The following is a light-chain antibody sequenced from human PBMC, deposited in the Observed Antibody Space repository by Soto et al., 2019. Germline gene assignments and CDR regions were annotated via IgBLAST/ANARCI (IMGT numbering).Light chain of an antibody. J-gene: IGLJ1*01. CDR3: SSFTTTSTHV. CDR2: SVS. Sequence: QSALSQPASVSGSPGQSITISCSGGSGDVGGYNYVSWFQHHSGKAPKLIIYSVSYRPSGISTRFSGSKSGDTASLTISGLQAEDEADYYCSSFTTTSTHVFGTGTKVTVL. CDR1: SGDVGGYNY. V-gene: IGLV2-14*01.